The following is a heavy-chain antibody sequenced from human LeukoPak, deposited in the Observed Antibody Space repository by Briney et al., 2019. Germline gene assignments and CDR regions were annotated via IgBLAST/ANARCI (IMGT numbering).Heavy chain of an antibody. V-gene: IGHV3-33*01. CDR1: GFTFSSYG. D-gene: IGHD6-6*01. CDR2: IWYDGSNT. Sequence: GGSLRLSCAASGFTFSSYGMHWVRQAPDKGLEGVAVIWYDGSNTYYADSVKGRFTISRDNSKNTLYLQMNSLRAEDTAVYYCARGSGSSSLNWFDPWGQGTLVTVSS. CDR3: ARGSGSSSLNWFDP. J-gene: IGHJ5*02.